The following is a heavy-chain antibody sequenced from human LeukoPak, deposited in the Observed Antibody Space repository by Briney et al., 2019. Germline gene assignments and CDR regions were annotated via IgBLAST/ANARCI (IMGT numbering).Heavy chain of an antibody. Sequence: GGSLRLSCAASGFTFSDYYMSWIRQAPGKGLEWVSYISSSGSTIYYADSVKGRFTISRDNSKNTLYLQMNSLRAEDTAVYYCASPITRYCSSTSCPDAFDIWGQGTMVTVSS. J-gene: IGHJ3*02. D-gene: IGHD2-2*01. V-gene: IGHV3-11*04. CDR1: GFTFSDYY. CDR3: ASPITRYCSSTSCPDAFDI. CDR2: ISSSGSTI.